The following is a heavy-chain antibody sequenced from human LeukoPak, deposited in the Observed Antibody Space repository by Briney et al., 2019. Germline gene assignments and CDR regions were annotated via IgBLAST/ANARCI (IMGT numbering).Heavy chain of an antibody. J-gene: IGHJ3*02. V-gene: IGHV4-59*12. CDR1: GGSISNYY. D-gene: IGHD3-16*02. CDR2: IYYSGYT. CDR3: ARSNYVWGSYRPRQSDAFDI. Sequence: SETLSLTCTVSGGSISNYYWSWIRQPPGKGLEWIGYIYYSGYTNYNPSLKSRVTMSVDTSKNQFSLKLSSVTAADTAVYYCARSNYVWGSYRPRQSDAFDIWGQGTMVTVSS.